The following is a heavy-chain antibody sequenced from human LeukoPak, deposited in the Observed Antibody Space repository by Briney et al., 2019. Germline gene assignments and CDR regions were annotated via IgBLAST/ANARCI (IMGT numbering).Heavy chain of an antibody. D-gene: IGHD4-17*01. CDR1: DDSISTSDYY. CDR2: IYYRGST. CDR3: ARELRNFDY. V-gene: IGHV4-39*07. J-gene: IGHJ4*02. Sequence: SETLSLTCSVSDDSISTSDYYWGWIRQPPGKGLEWIGSIYYRGSTYYNSSLKSRATISVDTSKSQFSLKLSSVTAADTAVYYCARELRNFDYWGQGTLVTVSS.